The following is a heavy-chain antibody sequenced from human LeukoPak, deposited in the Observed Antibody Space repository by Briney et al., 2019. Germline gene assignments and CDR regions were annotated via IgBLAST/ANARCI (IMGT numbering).Heavy chain of an antibody. D-gene: IGHD6-6*01. V-gene: IGHV4-34*01. J-gene: IGHJ4*02. CDR1: GGSFSNYH. CDR3: ARAIAARRRVGWDYFDY. CDR2: IYHTGST. Sequence: PSETLSLTCAVYGGSFSNYHWSWIRQPPGKGLEWIGDIYHTGSTTYNPSLKSRVTISIDTSKKQFSLSLSSVTAADTAVYFCARAIAARRRVGWDYFDYWGQGTLVTVSS.